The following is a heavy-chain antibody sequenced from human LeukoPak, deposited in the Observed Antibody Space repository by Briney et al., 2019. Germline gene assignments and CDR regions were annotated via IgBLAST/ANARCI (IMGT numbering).Heavy chain of an antibody. Sequence: GASLEISCEGSGYSFTSYWIGWVRPMPGKGLEWIGIIYPGDSDTRYSPSFQGQVTTSADKSISTAYLQWSSLKASGTAMYYCARSIPEWEPDWYFALWGRGTLVTVSS. V-gene: IGHV5-51*01. D-gene: IGHD1-26*01. CDR1: GYSFTSYW. CDR3: ARSIPEWEPDWYFAL. CDR2: IYPGDSDT. J-gene: IGHJ2*01.